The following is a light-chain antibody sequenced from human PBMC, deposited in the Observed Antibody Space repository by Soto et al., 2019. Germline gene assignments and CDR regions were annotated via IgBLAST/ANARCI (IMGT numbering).Light chain of an antibody. Sequence: EIVLTQSPATLYLSPGERATLSCRASQSVSSYLAWYQQKPGQAPRLLIYDASNRATGIPARFSGSGSGTDFTLTISSLEPEDFAVYYFQQRSNWPPLTFGGGTKVEIK. CDR2: DAS. J-gene: IGKJ4*01. CDR1: QSVSSY. CDR3: QQRSNWPPLT. V-gene: IGKV3-11*01.